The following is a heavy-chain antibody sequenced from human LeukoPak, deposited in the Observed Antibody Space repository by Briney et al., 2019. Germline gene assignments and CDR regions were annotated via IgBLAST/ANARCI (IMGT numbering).Heavy chain of an antibody. Sequence: GGSLRLSCAASGFIISSSTIHSGRQASGKGLEWIGHIRGKANNYATVYAASMKGRFTMSRDDSKNTAYLQMNSLKTEDTAVYYCTRQEDTIDYWGQGTLVTVSS. D-gene: IGHD5-18*01. CDR1: GFIISSST. V-gene: IGHV3-73*01. J-gene: IGHJ4*02. CDR3: TRQEDTIDY. CDR2: IRGKANNYAT.